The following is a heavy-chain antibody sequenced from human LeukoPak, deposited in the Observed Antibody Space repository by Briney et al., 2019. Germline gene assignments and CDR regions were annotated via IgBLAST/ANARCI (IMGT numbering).Heavy chain of an antibody. V-gene: IGHV4-59*01. Sequence: SETLWFTCTVSGGSISCYFWSWIRQPPGKGLEWIGYIYYSGSTNYNPSLKSRVTISVDTSKNQFSLTLSSVTAADTAVYYCARQYCSSTNCYYFDYWGEGTLVTDSS. CDR3: ARQYCSSTNCYYFDY. D-gene: IGHD2-2*01. J-gene: IGHJ4*02. CDR2: IYYSGST. CDR1: GGSISCYF.